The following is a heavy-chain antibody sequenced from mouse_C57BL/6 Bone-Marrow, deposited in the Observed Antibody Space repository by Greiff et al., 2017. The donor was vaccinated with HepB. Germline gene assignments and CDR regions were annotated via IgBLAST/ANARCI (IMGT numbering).Heavy chain of an antibody. CDR1: GYTFTGYW. D-gene: IGHD1-1*01. J-gene: IGHJ1*03. CDR2: ILPGSGST. Sequence: VQLQQSGAELMKPGASVKLSCKASGYTFTGYWIEWVKQRPGHGLEWIGEILPGSGSTNYNEKFKGKATFTADTSSNTTYMQLSSLTTDDSAIYYCARYPVEAPGDFDVWGTGTTVTVSS. V-gene: IGHV1-9*01. CDR3: ARYPVEAPGDFDV.